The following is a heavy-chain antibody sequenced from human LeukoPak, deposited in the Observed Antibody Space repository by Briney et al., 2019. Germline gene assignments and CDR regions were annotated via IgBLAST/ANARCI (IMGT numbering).Heavy chain of an antibody. V-gene: IGHV1-2*02. CDR2: INPNSGDT. J-gene: IGHJ3*02. Sequence: ASVQVSCQASRYNFTGNYIHWVRQAPGQGLEWMGWINPNSGDTNYAQKFQGRVTMTRDTSISTASMELNRLRSDDTAVYYCARDGKDWIQLWFWFAFDIWGQGTMVTVSS. CDR3: ARDGKDWIQLWFWFAFDI. CDR1: RYNFTGNY. D-gene: IGHD5-18*01.